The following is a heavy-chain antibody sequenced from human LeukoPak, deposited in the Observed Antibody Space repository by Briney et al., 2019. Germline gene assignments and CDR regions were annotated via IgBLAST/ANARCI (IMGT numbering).Heavy chain of an antibody. Sequence: SETLSLTCGVSGSSMTTETYYWVWVRQPPGTGLEWIGSLSYSGDTYYNPSLRSRVAMSVDTSKNQFSLKLSSVTAADTAVYYCARLNYDSSGYYFYGMYYFDYWGQGTLVTVSS. CDR1: GSSMTTETYY. J-gene: IGHJ4*02. D-gene: IGHD3-22*01. CDR2: LSYSGDT. V-gene: IGHV4-39*01. CDR3: ARLNYDSSGYYFYGMYYFDY.